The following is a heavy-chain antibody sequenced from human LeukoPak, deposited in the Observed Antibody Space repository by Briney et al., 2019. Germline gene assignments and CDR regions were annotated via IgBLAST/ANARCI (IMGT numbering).Heavy chain of an antibody. V-gene: IGHV4-38-2*01. CDR2: IYHSGST. D-gene: IGHD6-13*01. J-gene: IGHJ4*02. CDR1: GYSISSGYY. Sequence: SETLSLTCAVSGYSISSGYYRGWIRQPPGKGLEWIGSIYHSGSTYYNPSLKSRVTISVDTSKNQFSLKLSSVTAADTAVYYCASKTRTGYSNWGQGTLVTVSS. CDR3: ASKTRTGYSN.